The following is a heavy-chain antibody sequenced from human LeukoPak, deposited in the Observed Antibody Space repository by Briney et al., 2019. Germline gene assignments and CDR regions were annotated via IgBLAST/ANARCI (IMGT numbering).Heavy chain of an antibody. J-gene: IGHJ4*02. CDR1: GGSISNFY. CDR2: IYYSGST. CDR3: ARQQYASGNSYYLDY. Sequence: SETLSLTCTVSGGSISNFYWSWIRQPPGKGLEWIGYIYYSGSTNYNPSLKSRVTISVDTSKNQFSLKLSSVTAADTAMYYCARQQYASGNSYYLDYWGQGTLDTVSS. D-gene: IGHD3-10*01. V-gene: IGHV4-59*08.